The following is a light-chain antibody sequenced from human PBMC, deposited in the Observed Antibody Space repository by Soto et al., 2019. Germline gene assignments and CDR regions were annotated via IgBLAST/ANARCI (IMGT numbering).Light chain of an antibody. Sequence: QSVLTQPPSVSAAPGHNVTISCSGSSSNIGDYYVSWYQQLPGTAPKLLIYDNHNRPSGIPDRFSGSKSGTSATLGITGLQPGDEADYYCSTYAGSNNHVIFGGGTQLTVL. J-gene: IGLJ2*01. V-gene: IGLV1-51*01. CDR3: STYAGSNNHVI. CDR2: DNH. CDR1: SSNIGDYY.